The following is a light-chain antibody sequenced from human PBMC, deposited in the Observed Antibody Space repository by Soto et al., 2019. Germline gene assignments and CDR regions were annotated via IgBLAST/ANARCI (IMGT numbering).Light chain of an antibody. J-gene: IGLJ2*01. V-gene: IGLV2-14*01. Sequence: QSALTQPASVSGSTGQSITISCTGTSRDVGGYNYVSWYHQHPGKAPKLMIYEVSNRPSGVSNRFSGSKSGKTASLTISGLQAEDEGDYYCSSYTGSSTLLFGGGTQLTVL. CDR3: SSYTGSSTLL. CDR2: EVS. CDR1: SRDVGGYNY.